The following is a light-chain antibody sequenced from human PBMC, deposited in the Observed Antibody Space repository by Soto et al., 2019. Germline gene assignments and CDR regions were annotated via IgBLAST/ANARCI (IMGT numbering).Light chain of an antibody. Sequence: DIQMTQSPSSLSASVGDRVTITCRASQSISSYLNWYKQKPGKAPTLLIYAASSLQSGVPSRFSGSGSGTDFTITISSLQPEDFATYYCQQSYRTPRTFGKGTKVEIK. CDR1: QSISSY. V-gene: IGKV1-39*01. CDR2: AAS. CDR3: QQSYRTPRT. J-gene: IGKJ1*01.